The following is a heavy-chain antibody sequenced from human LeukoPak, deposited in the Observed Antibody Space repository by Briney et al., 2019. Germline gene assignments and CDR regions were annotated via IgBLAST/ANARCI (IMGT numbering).Heavy chain of an antibody. CDR2: IHHSGNS. J-gene: IGHJ5*02. Sequence: SGTLSLTCTVSGASVTDYYWSWIRQSPGKGLEWISYIHHSGNSDYNPSLRSRVTTSLDTSKDQFSLNLISVTAADTAVYYCTRGHWGLQSWSQGTLVTVSS. V-gene: IGHV4-59*02. CDR3: TRGHWGLQS. D-gene: IGHD7-27*01. CDR1: GASVTDYY.